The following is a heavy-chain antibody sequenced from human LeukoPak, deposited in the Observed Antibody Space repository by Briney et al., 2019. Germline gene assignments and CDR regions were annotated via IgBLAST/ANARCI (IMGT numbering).Heavy chain of an antibody. CDR3: ARVVHGYLGRYGMDV. J-gene: IGHJ6*02. D-gene: IGHD5-18*01. CDR2: IDTGGYP. CDR1: GFTFSTYD. Sequence: GGSLRLSCAASGFTFSTYDIHWVRQPPGKGLEWVSAIDTGGYPYYPASVKGRFTISRENAKNSVYLHMNSLRAGDTAVYYCARVVHGYLGRYGMDVWGQGTTVSVSS. V-gene: IGHV3-13*05.